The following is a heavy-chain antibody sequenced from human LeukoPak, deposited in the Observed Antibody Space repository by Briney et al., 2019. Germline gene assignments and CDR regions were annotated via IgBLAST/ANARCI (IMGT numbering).Heavy chain of an antibody. CDR3: ARNDRGAFDI. D-gene: IGHD3-22*01. J-gene: IGHJ3*02. CDR2: ISSGGNT. Sequence: GGSLRLACAASGFTVSRNYMGWVRQAPGKGLEWVSVISSGGNTYYTDSVKGRFTISRDNSKNTLYLQMSSLRVEDTAVYYCARNDRGAFDIWGQGTMVTVSS. CDR1: GFTVSRNY. V-gene: IGHV3-53*01.